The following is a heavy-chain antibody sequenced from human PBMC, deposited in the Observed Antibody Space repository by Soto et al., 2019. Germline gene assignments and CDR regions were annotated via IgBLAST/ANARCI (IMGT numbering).Heavy chain of an antibody. V-gene: IGHV1-69*01. CDR2: IIPIPGTA. CDR1: GGTFGSYA. Sequence: QVQLVQSGAEVKKPGSSVKVSCKASGGTFGSYAISWVRQAPGQGLEWMGGIIPIPGTANYAQKFQGRVTIAADESTITAYMELSSLRSEDTAVYYCARSQGSSTSLEIYYYYYYGRDVWGQGTTVTVSS. CDR3: ARSQGSSTSLEIYYYYYYGRDV. D-gene: IGHD2-2*01. J-gene: IGHJ6*02.